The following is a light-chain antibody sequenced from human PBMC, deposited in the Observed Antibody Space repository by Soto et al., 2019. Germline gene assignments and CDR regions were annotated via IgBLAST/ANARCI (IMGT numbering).Light chain of an antibody. CDR3: QQYGSSPRT. J-gene: IGKJ1*01. CDR1: QSISSNY. V-gene: IGKV3-20*01. Sequence: EIVLTQSPGTLSLSPGERATLSCRASQSISSNYLAWYQQKPGQAPRPLIYGASSRANGIPDRFSGSGSGTDFTLTISRLEPEDFAVYYCQQYGSSPRTFGQGTKVEIK. CDR2: GAS.